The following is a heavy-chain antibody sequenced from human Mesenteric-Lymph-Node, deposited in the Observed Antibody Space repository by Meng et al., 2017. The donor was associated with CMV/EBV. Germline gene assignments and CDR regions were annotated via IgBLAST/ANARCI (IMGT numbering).Heavy chain of an antibody. CDR3: ARGLTTSRDSYAMDD. V-gene: IGHV1-2*02. J-gene: IGHJ6*02. Sequence: ASVKVSCKASGYIFTDYYTHWVRQAPGQGLEWMGWISPNSGGTKTAQKFQGRVTMTRDTSLSTTYMELSRLTSDDTAVYYCARGLTTSRDSYAMDDWGQGTTVTVSS. CDR2: ISPNSGGT. D-gene: IGHD1/OR15-1a*01. CDR1: GYIFTDYY.